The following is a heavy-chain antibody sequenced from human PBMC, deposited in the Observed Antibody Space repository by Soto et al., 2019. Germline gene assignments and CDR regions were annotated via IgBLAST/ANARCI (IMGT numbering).Heavy chain of an antibody. CDR2: ISWNSGSI. CDR3: GKERSGTDYFDGLDV. J-gene: IGHJ6*02. Sequence: GGSLRLSCAASAFIFDDYAMHWVRQAPGKGLEWVSGISWNSGSIGYADSVKGRFTISRDNAKNSLFLQLKSLRTEDTALYFCGKERSGTDYFDGLDVWGQGTTVTVSS. D-gene: IGHD1-1*01. V-gene: IGHV3-9*01. CDR1: AFIFDDYA.